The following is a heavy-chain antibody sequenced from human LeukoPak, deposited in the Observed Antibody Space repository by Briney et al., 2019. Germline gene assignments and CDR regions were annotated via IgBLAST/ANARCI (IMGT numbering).Heavy chain of an antibody. CDR1: GGSISSSSYY. CDR2: IYYSGST. CDR3: ARQDIPWQWLDFGTDGTYGMDV. J-gene: IGHJ6*02. D-gene: IGHD6-19*01. Sequence: SETLSLTCTVSGGSISSSSYYWGWIRQPPGKGLEWIGSIYYSGSTYYNPSLKSRVTISVDTSKNQFSLKLSSVTAADTAVYYCARQDIPWQWLDFGTDGTYGMDVWGQGTTVTVSS. V-gene: IGHV4-39*01.